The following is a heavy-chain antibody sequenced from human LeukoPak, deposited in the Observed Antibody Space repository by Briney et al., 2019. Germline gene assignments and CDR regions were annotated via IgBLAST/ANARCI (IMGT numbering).Heavy chain of an antibody. CDR2: IYSSVST. V-gene: IGHV4-39*01. CDR3: AYSGSYGHLGY. J-gene: IGHJ4*02. Sequence: SETLSLTCTVSGGSISSNAYYWAWIRQPPGKGLEWIGSIYSSVSTYYNPSLKSRVTISVDTSKNQFSLRLSSVTATDTALYYCAYSGSYGHLGYWGQGTPVTVSS. CDR1: GGSISSNAYY. D-gene: IGHD1-26*01.